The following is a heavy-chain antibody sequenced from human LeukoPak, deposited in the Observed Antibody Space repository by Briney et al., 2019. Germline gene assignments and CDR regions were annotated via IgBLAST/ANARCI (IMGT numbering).Heavy chain of an antibody. D-gene: IGHD6-13*01. V-gene: IGHV4-4*07. CDR2: IYTSGST. CDR3: ARDRTPLYSSSWYRASEGTNWFDP. CDR1: GGSFSGYY. J-gene: IGHJ5*02. Sequence: PSETLSLTCAVYGGSFSGYYWSWIRQPAGKGLEWIGRIYTSGSTNYNPSLKSRVTISVDTSKNQFSLKLSSVTAADTAVYYCARDRTPLYSSSWYRASEGTNWFDPWGQGALVTVSS.